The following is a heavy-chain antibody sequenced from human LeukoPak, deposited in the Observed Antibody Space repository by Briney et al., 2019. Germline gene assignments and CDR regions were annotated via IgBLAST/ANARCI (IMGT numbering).Heavy chain of an antibody. CDR1: GYTFTSYD. CDR3: ARGPLVRLPSSFDP. V-gene: IGHV1-8*01. J-gene: IGHJ5*02. Sequence: ASVKVSCKASGYTFTSYDINWVRQATGQGLEWMGWMNPNTGNTGSAQRFQGRVTMTRDTSISTAYMELSSLRSEDTAVYYCARGPLVRLPSSFDPWGQGTLVTVSS. CDR2: MNPNTGNT. D-gene: IGHD3-16*02.